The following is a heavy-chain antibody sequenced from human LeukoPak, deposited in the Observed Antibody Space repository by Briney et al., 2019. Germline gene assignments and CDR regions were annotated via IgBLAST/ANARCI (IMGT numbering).Heavy chain of an antibody. CDR1: GGSISSGGYY. V-gene: IGHV4-30-2*01. J-gene: IGHJ5*02. D-gene: IGHD6-13*01. CDR2: IYHSGST. CDR3: ARVPVGAAGNRFDP. Sequence: SETLSLTCTVSGGSISSGGYYWSWIRQPPGKGLEWIGYIYHSGSTYYNPSLKSRVTISVDRSKNQFSLKLSSVTAADTAVYYCARVPVGAAGNRFDPWGQGTLVTVSS.